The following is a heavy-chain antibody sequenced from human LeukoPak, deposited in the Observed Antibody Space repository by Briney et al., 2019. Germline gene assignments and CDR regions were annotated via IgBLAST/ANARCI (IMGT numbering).Heavy chain of an antibody. D-gene: IGHD5-24*01. V-gene: IGHV3-30*04. J-gene: IGHJ4*02. CDR2: ISYDGSNK. CDR3: ARVEGRDGYNWPTRIDY. CDR1: GFTFSSYA. Sequence: GGSLRLSCAASGFTFSSYAMHWVRQAPGKGLEWVAVISYDGSNKYYADSVKGRFTISRDNSKNTLYLQMNSLRAEDTAVYYCARVEGRDGYNWPTRIDYWGQGTLVTVS.